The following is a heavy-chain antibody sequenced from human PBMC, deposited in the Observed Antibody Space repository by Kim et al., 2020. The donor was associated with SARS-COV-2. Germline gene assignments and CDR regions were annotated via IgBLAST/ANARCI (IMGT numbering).Heavy chain of an antibody. J-gene: IGHJ4*02. Sequence: SPSFQGHVTISADKSISTAYLQWSSLKASDTAMYYCARRAGYSSSWYVDYWGQGTLVTVSS. CDR3: ARRAGYSSSWYVDY. D-gene: IGHD6-13*01. V-gene: IGHV5-10-1*01.